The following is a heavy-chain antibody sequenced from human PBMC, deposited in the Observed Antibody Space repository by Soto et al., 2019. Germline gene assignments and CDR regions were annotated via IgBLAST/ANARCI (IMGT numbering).Heavy chain of an antibody. D-gene: IGHD2-15*01. CDR3: ARDDVLCDGGRCYGVPLDV. Sequence: EVHLVESGGGLVQPWGSLRLSCAASGFTVMRKYMSWVRQAPGKGREWVSLIQSGGPTYYADSVKGSFTISRDTSENTLHLQIDGLRAEDTSVYYCARDDVLCDGGRCYGVPLDVWGTGTTVTVSS. V-gene: IGHV3-66*01. CDR1: GFTVMRKY. J-gene: IGHJ6*04. CDR2: IQSGGPT.